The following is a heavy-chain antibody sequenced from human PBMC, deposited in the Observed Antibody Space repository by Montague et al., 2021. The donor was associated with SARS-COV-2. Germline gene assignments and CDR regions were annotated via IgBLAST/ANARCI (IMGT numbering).Heavy chain of an antibody. CDR2: IYASGNT. CDR3: ARDRARSYYYDSGTYTWGGYGMDV. Sequence: SETLSLTCTVSGGSISNYYWSWIRQPAGKGLEWIGRIYASGNTHYNPSLKSRVTMSVDTSKNPFSLKLSSVTAADTAVYYCARDRARSYYYDSGTYTWGGYGMDVWGQGTTVTVSS. V-gene: IGHV4-4*07. CDR1: GGSISNYY. J-gene: IGHJ6*02. D-gene: IGHD3-10*01.